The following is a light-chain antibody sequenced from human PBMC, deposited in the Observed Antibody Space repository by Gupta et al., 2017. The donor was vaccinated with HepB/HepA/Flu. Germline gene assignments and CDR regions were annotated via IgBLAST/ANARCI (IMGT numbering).Light chain of an antibody. CDR1: QSVSSN. Sequence: ELVMTQSPATLSLSPGQGATLSCRASQSVSSNLAWYKQKPGQDPRLLIYGASTRATGIPARFSGFGSGTEFTLTISSLQSEDFAVYYCQQYDKWPPVTFGRGTKVEIK. J-gene: IGKJ4*01. V-gene: IGKV3-15*01. CDR3: QQYDKWPPVT. CDR2: GAS.